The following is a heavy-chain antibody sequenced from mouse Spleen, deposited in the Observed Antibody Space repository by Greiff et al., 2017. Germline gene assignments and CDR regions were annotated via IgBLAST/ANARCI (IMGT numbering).Heavy chain of an antibody. CDR2: ISSGSSSI. CDR1: GFTFSDYG. D-gene: IGHD2-3*01. J-gene: IGHJ4*01. CDR3: ARKDDGYYNYYTMDY. Sequence: GKMVESGGGLVKPGGSLKLSCAASGFTFSDYGMHWVRQAPEKGLEWVAYISSGSSSIYYADTVKGRFTISRDNAKNTLFLQLTSLRSEDTAIYYCARKDDGYYNYYTMDYSGQVTSVTVSS. V-gene: IGHV5-17*01.